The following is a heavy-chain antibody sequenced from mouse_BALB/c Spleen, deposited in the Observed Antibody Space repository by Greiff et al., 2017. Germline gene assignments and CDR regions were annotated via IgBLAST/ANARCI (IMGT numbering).Heavy chain of an antibody. CDR1: GYSFTSYW. J-gene: IGHJ2*01. Sequence: EVQLQQSGPVLARPGASVKISCKASGYSFTSYWMHWVKQRPGQGLEWIGAIYPGNSDTSYNQKFKGKAKLTAVTPASTAYMELSSLTNEDSAVYYCTRSYYRYDGDYWGQGTTLTGSS. V-gene: IGHV1-5*01. D-gene: IGHD2-14*01. CDR3: TRSYYRYDGDY. CDR2: IYPGNSDT.